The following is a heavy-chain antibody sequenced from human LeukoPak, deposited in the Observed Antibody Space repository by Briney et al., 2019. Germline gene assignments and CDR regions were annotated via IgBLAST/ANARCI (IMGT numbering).Heavy chain of an antibody. CDR3: ARGNYGRFDP. D-gene: IGHD1-7*01. CDR1: GFTFGSYW. V-gene: IGHV3-74*01. CDR2: VDNDGSST. Sequence: GGSLRLSCAASGFTFGSYWMHWVRQAPGEGLVWVSRVDNDGSSTNYADSAKGRFTISRDNAKNTLYLQMSSLRAEDTAMYYCARGNYGRFDPWGRGTLVTVSS. J-gene: IGHJ5*02.